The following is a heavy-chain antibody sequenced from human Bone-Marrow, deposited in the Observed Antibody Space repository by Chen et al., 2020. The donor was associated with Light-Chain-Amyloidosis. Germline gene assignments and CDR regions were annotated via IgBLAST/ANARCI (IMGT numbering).Heavy chain of an antibody. CDR3: ARRRDGYNFDY. V-gene: IGHV5-51*01. J-gene: IGHJ4*02. Sequence: EVQLEQSGPEVKKPGESLKISCKGSGYTFPNYWIGWVRQMPGKGLEWMGVIYPDDSDARYSPSFEGQLTISADKTITTACLQWRSLKASDTAMYYCARRRDGYNFDYWGQGTLVTVSS. CDR1: GYTFPNYW. CDR2: IYPDDSDA. D-gene: IGHD5-12*01.